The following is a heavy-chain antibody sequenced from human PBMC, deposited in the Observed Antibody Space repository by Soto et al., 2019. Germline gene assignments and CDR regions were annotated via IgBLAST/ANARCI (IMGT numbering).Heavy chain of an antibody. CDR2: ISYDGSNK. D-gene: IGHD3-3*01. CDR3: ARSPGRGYDFWSGYSGWFDP. CDR1: GFTFSSYA. J-gene: IGHJ5*02. V-gene: IGHV3-30-3*01. Sequence: PGGSLRLSCAASGFTFSSYAMHWVRQAPGKGLEWVAVISYDGSNKYYADSVKGRFTISRDNSKNTLYLQMNSLRAEDTAVYYCARSPGRGYDFWSGYSGWFDPWGQGTLVTVPQ.